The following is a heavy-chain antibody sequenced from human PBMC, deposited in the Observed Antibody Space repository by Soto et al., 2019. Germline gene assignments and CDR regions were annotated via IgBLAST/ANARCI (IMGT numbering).Heavy chain of an antibody. J-gene: IGHJ4*02. Sequence: QITLKESGPTLVKPTQTLTLTCTFSGFSLSSSGVGVAWIRQPPGKALEWLALIYWNDDKPYNPSLNNRLTITKDTSKNQAVLTMTNMDPVDTATYYCAHLPAPQWLVAFDYWGQGTLVTVSS. CDR1: GFSLSSSGVG. V-gene: IGHV2-5*01. D-gene: IGHD6-19*01. CDR3: AHLPAPQWLVAFDY. CDR2: IYWNDDK.